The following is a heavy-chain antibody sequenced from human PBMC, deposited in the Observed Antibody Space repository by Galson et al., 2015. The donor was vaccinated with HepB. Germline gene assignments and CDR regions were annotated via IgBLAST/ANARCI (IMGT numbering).Heavy chain of an antibody. D-gene: IGHD3-22*01. CDR3: ARVDYDGSGLEYFQH. CDR2: INLSGGAT. Sequence: SVKVSCKASGFSITGYYMHWVRQAPGQGLEWMGIINLSGGATSYAQKFQDRVTMTRDTSTNTVYMDLSSLRSEDTAVYYCARVDYDGSGLEYFQHWGQGTLVTVSS. CDR1: GFSITGYY. J-gene: IGHJ1*01. V-gene: IGHV1-46*01.